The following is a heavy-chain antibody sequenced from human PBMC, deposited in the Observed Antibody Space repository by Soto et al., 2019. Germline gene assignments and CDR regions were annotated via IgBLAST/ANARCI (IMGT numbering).Heavy chain of an antibody. CDR2: IKQDGSDK. J-gene: IGHJ4*01. V-gene: IGHV3-7*04. CDR3: ARVAYGNGWIFDY. D-gene: IGHD6-19*01. Sequence: DVQLVESGGGLVQPGGSLRVSCAACGCTFRSDWMSWVRQAPGKGLEWVANIKQDGSDKYYVDSVKGRFTLSRDNAKNSLQLQMNSLRAEDTAIYFCARVAYGNGWIFDYWGRGTLVTVSS. CDR1: GCTFRSDW.